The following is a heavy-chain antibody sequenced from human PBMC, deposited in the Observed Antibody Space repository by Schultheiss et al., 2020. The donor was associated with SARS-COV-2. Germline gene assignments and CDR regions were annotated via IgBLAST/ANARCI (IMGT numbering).Heavy chain of an antibody. CDR2: IYPGDSDT. V-gene: IGHV5-51*01. CDR3: ARRLGYCSSTSCPGWFDP. Sequence: GGSLRLSCKGSGYSFTSYWIGWVRQMPGKGLEWMGIIYPGDSDTRYSPSFQGQVTISADKSISTAYLQWSSLKASDTAMYYCARRLGYCSSTSCPGWFDPWGQGTLVTVSS. CDR1: GYSFTSYW. D-gene: IGHD2-2*01. J-gene: IGHJ5*02.